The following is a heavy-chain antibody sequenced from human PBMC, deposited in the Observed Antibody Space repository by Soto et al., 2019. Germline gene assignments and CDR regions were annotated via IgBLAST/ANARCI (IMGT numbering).Heavy chain of an antibody. J-gene: IGHJ6*03. CDR2: INHSGST. CDR3: ARSSLYSIVYYYYYMDV. CDR1: GGSFSGYY. Sequence: QVQLQQWGAGLLKPSETLSLTCAVYGGSFSGYYWSWIRQPPGKGLEWFGEINHSGSTNYNPSLKSRVTISVDTSKNQFSLKLSSVTAADTAVYYCARSSLYSIVYYYYYMDVWGKGTTVTVSS. V-gene: IGHV4-34*01. D-gene: IGHD2-21*01.